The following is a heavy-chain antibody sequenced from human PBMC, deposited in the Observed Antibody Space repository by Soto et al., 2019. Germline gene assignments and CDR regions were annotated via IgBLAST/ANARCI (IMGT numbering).Heavy chain of an antibody. CDR2: IIPIFGTA. J-gene: IGHJ4*02. D-gene: IGHD1-26*01. Sequence: VKVSCKASGGTLSSYAISWVRQAPGQGLEWMGGIIPIFGTANYAQKFQGRVTITADESTSTAYMELSSLRSEDTAVYYCAKEGSQRIPSSCSYWGQGTLVTVSS. V-gene: IGHV1-69*01. CDR3: AKEGSQRIPSSCSY. CDR1: GGTLSSYA.